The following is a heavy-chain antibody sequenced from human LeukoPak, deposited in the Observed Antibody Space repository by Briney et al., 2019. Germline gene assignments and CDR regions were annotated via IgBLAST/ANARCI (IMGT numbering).Heavy chain of an antibody. J-gene: IGHJ4*02. V-gene: IGHV3-11*04. CDR2: ITSGGGAM. Sequence: KSGGSLRLSCAASGFPFSDYYMSWIRQAPGKGLEWVSYITSGGGAMYYADSVKGRFTISRDNAKNSLYLQMNSLRAEDTAVYYCARASRDGYNWNLCVYWGQGTLVTVSS. CDR3: ARASRDGYNWNLCVY. CDR1: GFPFSDYY. D-gene: IGHD5-24*01.